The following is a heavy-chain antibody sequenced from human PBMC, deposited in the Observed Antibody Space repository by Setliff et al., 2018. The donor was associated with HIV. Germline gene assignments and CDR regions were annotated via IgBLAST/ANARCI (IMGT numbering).Heavy chain of an antibody. CDR2: IIPIFNTA. CDR1: GGTFSLYA. D-gene: IGHD5-12*01. V-gene: IGHV1-69*13. J-gene: IGHJ5*02. Sequence: ASVKVSCKASGGTFSLYAINWVRQAPGQGLEWMGGIIPIFNTANYAQKFQGRVTITADGSTSTAYMELSSQRFEDTATYYCARDQATGYEKVWFSWIDPWGQGTLVTVS. CDR3: ARDQATGYEKVWFSWIDP.